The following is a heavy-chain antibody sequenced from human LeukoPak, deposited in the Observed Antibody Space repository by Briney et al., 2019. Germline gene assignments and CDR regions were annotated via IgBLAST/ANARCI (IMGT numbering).Heavy chain of an antibody. CDR1: GGSFSGYY. CDR2: INHSGST. V-gene: IGHV4-34*01. J-gene: IGHJ5*02. D-gene: IGHD6-13*01. Sequence: SETLSLTCAVYGGSFSGYYWSWIRQPPGKGLEWIGEINHSGSTNYNPSLKSRVTISVDTSKDQFSLKLSSVTAADTAVYYCARAPEKQLVTNWFDPWGQGTLVTVSS. CDR3: ARAPEKQLVTNWFDP.